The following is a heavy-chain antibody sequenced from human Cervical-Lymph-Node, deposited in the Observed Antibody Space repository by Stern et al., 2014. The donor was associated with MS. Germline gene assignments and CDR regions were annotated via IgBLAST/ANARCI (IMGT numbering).Heavy chain of an antibody. CDR1: GGTFSSYA. CDR3: ARGELKEGLVRGMDV. CDR2: IIPIFGTA. D-gene: IGHD1-26*01. Sequence: QVQLVESGAEVKKPGSSVKVSCKASGGTFSSYAISWVRQAPGKGLEWMGGIIPIFGTANYAQKMQGRVTITADDTTSTAYMELSSLRSEDTAVYYCARGELKEGLVRGMDVWGQGTTVTVSS. V-gene: IGHV1-69*01. J-gene: IGHJ6*02.